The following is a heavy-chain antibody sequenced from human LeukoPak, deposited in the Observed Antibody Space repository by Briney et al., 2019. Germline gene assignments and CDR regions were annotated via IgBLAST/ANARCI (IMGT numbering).Heavy chain of an antibody. CDR2: ISGSSYTI. CDR1: GFTFSSYS. D-gene: IGHD5-12*01. CDR3: AREPYSENDGSYYYHMDV. J-gene: IGHJ6*03. Sequence: GGSLRLSCAASGFTFSSYSMNWVRQAPGKGLEWVSYISGSSYTIYYADSVKGRFTISRDNAKNSLYLQMDSLGPEDTAVYYCAREPYSENDGSYYYHMDVWGKGTTVTISS. V-gene: IGHV3-48*01.